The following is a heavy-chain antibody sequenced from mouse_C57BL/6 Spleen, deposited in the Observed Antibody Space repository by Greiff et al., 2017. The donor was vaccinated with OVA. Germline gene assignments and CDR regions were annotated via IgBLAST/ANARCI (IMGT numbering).Heavy chain of an antibody. V-gene: IGHV1-26*01. CDR1: GYTFTDYY. J-gene: IGHJ2*01. CDR2: INPNNGGT. CDR3: ARWLGHYFDY. Sequence: EVQLQQSGPELVKPGASVKISCKASGYTFTDYYMNWVKQSHGKSLEWIGDINPNNGGTSYNQKFKGKATLTVDTSSSTAYMELRSLTSEDSAVYYCARWLGHYFDYWGQGTTLTVSS. D-gene: IGHD4-1*01.